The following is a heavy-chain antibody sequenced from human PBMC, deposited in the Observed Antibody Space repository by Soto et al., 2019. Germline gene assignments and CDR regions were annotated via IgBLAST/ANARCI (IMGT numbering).Heavy chain of an antibody. CDR2: IYYSGST. D-gene: IGHD2-21*02. Sequence: PSETLSLTCTVSGGSISSGGYYWSSIRQHPGKGLEWIGYIYYSGSTYYNPSLKSRVTISVDTSKNQFSLKLSSVTAADTAVYYCAREYCGGDCFIDYWGQGTLVTVSS. V-gene: IGHV4-31*03. J-gene: IGHJ4*02. CDR3: AREYCGGDCFIDY. CDR1: GGSISSGGYY.